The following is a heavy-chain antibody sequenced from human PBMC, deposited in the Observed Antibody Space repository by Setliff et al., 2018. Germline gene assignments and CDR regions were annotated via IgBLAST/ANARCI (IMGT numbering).Heavy chain of an antibody. CDR3: AREGGLQGATSYYYFYNYINV. CDR2: INPKSGGT. V-gene: IGHV1-2*02. CDR1: GYSFTDYY. J-gene: IGHJ6*03. Sequence: ASVKVSCKASGYSFTDYYMHWVRQVPGRGLEWMGWINPKSGGTRYAQKFQGRVTMTRDTSISTAYMELSSLRSDDAAVYFCAREGGLQGATSYYYFYNYINVWGKGTKVTVSS. D-gene: IGHD1-26*01.